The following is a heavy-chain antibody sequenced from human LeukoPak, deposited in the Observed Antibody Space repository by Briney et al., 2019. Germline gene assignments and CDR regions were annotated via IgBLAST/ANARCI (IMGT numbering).Heavy chain of an antibody. Sequence: SETLSLTCTVSGGSISTYYWSWIRQPPGKGLEWIGFIYYSGSTNYNPSLKSRVAISVDTSKNQFSLKLSSVTAADTAMYYCARVGGLQVWSHYFDFWGQGTLVTVSS. CDR1: GGSISTYY. J-gene: IGHJ4*02. CDR3: ARVGGLQVWSHYFDF. CDR2: IYYSGST. V-gene: IGHV4-59*01. D-gene: IGHD5-24*01.